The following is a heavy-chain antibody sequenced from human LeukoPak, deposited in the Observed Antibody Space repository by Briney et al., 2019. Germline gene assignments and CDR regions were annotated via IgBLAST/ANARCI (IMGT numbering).Heavy chain of an antibody. V-gene: IGHV3-23*01. CDR2: VSDSGGST. D-gene: IGHD2-15*01. J-gene: IGHJ4*02. CDR1: GFTFSSYA. Sequence: GGSLRLSCAASGFTFSSYAMSWVRQAPGKGLEWVSTVSDSGGSTYYPVSVKGRFTISRDNPKNTLYLQMNSLRVEDTAVYYCAKDWDRSGGYYFDSWGQGTLVTVSS. CDR3: AKDWDRSGGYYFDS.